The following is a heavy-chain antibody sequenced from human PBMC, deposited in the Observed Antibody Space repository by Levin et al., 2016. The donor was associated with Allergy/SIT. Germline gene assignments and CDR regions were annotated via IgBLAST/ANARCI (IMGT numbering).Heavy chain of an antibody. J-gene: IGHJ4*02. CDR2: IWYDGRQK. V-gene: IGHV3-33*01. D-gene: IGHD5-24*01. Sequence: GESLKISCEASGFRFSTYAMHWVRQAPGKGLEWVAVIWYDGRQKYYADSVKGRFTISRDNSKNTLYLQMNSLRAGDTAVYYCASGGRRDGNNSLDYWGQGTLVTVSS. CDR1: GFRFSTYA. CDR3: ASGGRRDGNNSLDY.